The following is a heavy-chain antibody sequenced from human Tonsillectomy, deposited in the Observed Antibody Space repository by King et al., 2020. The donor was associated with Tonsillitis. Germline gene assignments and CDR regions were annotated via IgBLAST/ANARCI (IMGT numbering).Heavy chain of an antibody. V-gene: IGHV4-61*01. D-gene: IGHD1-1*01. CDR2: VDYSGNT. CDR1: GDSVSSRNYF. CDR3: ARVQNDNWLDYSHSDYPMDV. Sequence: QLQESGPGLVRPSETLSLTCSVSGDSVSSRNYFWSWIRKPPGEGLEWIGYVDYSGNTYYNPSLMSRLTISVDTANNQFSLKLTSVTAADSAVYFCARVQNDNWLDYSHSDYPMDVWGQGTTVTVSS. J-gene: IGHJ6*02.